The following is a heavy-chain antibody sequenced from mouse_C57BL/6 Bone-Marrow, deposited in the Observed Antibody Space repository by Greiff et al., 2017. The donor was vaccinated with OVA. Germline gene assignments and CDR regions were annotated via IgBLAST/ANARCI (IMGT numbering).Heavy chain of an antibody. Sequence: DVKLVESGGGLVQPGGSLKLSCAASGFTFSDYGMAWVRQAPRKGPEWVAFISNLAYSIYYADTVTGRFTISRENAKNTLYLEMSSLRSEDTAMYYCARQGGYAPYAMDYWGQGTSVTVSS. CDR3: ARQGGYAPYAMDY. D-gene: IGHD3-2*02. V-gene: IGHV5-15*01. CDR1: GFTFSDYG. CDR2: ISNLAYSI. J-gene: IGHJ4*01.